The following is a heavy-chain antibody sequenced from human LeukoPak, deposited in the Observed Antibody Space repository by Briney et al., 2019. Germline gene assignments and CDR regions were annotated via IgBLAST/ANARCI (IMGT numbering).Heavy chain of an antibody. CDR1: GGSISSGNHY. D-gene: IGHD3-22*01. J-gene: IGHJ3*02. Sequence: PSETLSLTCTVSGGSISSGNHYWSWIRQPPGKGLEWIGYIYNSGSTYYNPSLKSRVTVSVDTSKKQFSLKLSSVTAADTAVYYWAKGGGYYDSSGYYTNNDAFDTWGQGTMVTVSS. V-gene: IGHV4-30-4*01. CDR2: IYNSGST. CDR3: AKGGGYYDSSGYYTNNDAFDT.